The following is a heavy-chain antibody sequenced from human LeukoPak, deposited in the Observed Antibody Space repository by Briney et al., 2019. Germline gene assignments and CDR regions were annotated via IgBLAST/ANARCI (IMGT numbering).Heavy chain of an antibody. J-gene: IGHJ5*02. D-gene: IGHD3-10*01. V-gene: IGHV4-59*08. CDR1: GGSISSYY. CDR2: IYYSGST. Sequence: SETLSLTCTVSGGSISSYYWSWIRQPPGKGLEWIGDIYYSGSTNYNPSHRRRVTISVDTSKNQFSLKLSSVTAADTAVYYCARRLYGSGSYWFDPWGQGTLVTVSS. CDR3: ARRLYGSGSYWFDP.